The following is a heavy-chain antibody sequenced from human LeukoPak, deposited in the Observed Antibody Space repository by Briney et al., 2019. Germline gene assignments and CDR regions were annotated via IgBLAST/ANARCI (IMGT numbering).Heavy chain of an antibody. Sequence: PGGSLRLSCAASGLTFSSYWMSWVRQAPGKGLEWVANIKQDGSEKYYVDSVKGRFTISRDNAKNSLYLQMNSLRAEDTAVYYCASVVRGVIGMDVWGKGTTVTVSS. CDR1: GLTFSSYW. J-gene: IGHJ6*03. V-gene: IGHV3-7*01. CDR2: IKQDGSEK. CDR3: ASVVRGVIGMDV. D-gene: IGHD3-10*01.